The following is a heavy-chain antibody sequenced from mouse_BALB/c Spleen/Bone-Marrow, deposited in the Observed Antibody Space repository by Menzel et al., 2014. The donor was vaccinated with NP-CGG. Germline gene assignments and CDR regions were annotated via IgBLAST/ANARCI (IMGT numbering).Heavy chain of an antibody. CDR1: GFTFSSYG. Sequence: QVVESGGDLVKPGGSLKLSCAASGFTFSSYGMSWVRQTPDKRLEWVATISSGGSYTYYPDSVKGRFTISRDNAKNTLYLQMSSLKSEDTAMYYCARQDYDWFAYWGQGTLVTVSA. CDR3: ARQDYDWFAY. CDR2: ISSGGSYT. D-gene: IGHD2-4*01. J-gene: IGHJ3*01. V-gene: IGHV5-6*01.